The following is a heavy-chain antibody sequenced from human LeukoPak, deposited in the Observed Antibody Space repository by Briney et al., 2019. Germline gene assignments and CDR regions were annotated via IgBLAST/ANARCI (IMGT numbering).Heavy chain of an antibody. CDR1: GYNFITNW. Sequence: GESLKIPCKGSGYNFITNWIGWVRQMPGQGLEWMGIIYPGDSDTRYSTPFQGQVTISVDKSINTAYLQWSSLKTSDTAMYYCATATGLSGSVEYWGQGTLVTVSS. V-gene: IGHV5-51*01. D-gene: IGHD2-8*02. J-gene: IGHJ4*02. CDR3: ATATGLSGSVEY. CDR2: IYPGDSDT.